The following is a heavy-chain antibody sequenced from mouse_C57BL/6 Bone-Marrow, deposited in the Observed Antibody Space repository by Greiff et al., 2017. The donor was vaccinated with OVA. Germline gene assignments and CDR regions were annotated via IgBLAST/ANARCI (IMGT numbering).Heavy chain of an antibody. J-gene: IGHJ2*01. Sequence: VQLQQSGAELVRPGASVTLSCTASGFNITDDYMHWVKQRPEQGLEWIGWIDPENGDTEYASKFQGKATITADTSTNTAYLQLSSLTSEDTAVYYCTSYGDFDYWGQGTTLTVSS. CDR3: TSYGDFDY. CDR2: IDPENGDT. D-gene: IGHD1-1*02. V-gene: IGHV14-4*01. CDR1: GFNITDDY.